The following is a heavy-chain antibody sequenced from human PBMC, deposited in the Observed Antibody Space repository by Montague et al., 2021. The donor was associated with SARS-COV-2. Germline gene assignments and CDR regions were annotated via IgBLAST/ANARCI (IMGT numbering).Heavy chain of an antibody. Sequence: SETLSLTCTVSGGSISSSSYYWGWIRQPPGKGLEWIGEINHSGSTNYNPSLKSRVTISVDTSKNQFSLKLSSVTAADTAVYYCASLTLGYCSSTGCYSDWFGPWGQGALVPVSS. CDR2: INHSGST. D-gene: IGHD2-2*02. CDR3: ASLTLGYCSSTGCYSDWFGP. V-gene: IGHV4-39*07. J-gene: IGHJ5*02. CDR1: GGSISSSSYY.